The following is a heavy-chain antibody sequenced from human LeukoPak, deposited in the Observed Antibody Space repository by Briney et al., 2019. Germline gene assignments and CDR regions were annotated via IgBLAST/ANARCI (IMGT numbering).Heavy chain of an antibody. D-gene: IGHD6-13*01. J-gene: IGHJ4*02. CDR1: GGSISSYY. CDR2: IYYSGST. CDR3: ARGSRYSSSWYVH. Sequence: SETLSLTCTVSGGSISSYYWSWIRQPPGKGLEWIGYIYYSGSTNYNPSLKSRVTISVDTSKNQFSLKLSSVTAADTAVYYCARGSRYSSSWYVHWGQGTLVTVSS. V-gene: IGHV4-59*12.